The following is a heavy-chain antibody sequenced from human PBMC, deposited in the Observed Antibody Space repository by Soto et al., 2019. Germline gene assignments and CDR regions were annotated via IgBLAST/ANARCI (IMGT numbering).Heavy chain of an antibody. CDR1: GFTFSSYG. D-gene: IGHD2-2*02. CDR2: ISYDGSNN. Sequence: HPGGSLRLSCAASGFTFSSYGMHWVRQAPGRGLEWVAVISYDGSNNYYADSVKGRFTISRDNSKNTLYLQMNSLRAEDTAVYYCAKEARTPAAIGEYYHYYGMDVWGQGTTVTVSS. CDR3: AKEARTPAAIGEYYHYYGMDV. J-gene: IGHJ6*02. V-gene: IGHV3-30*18.